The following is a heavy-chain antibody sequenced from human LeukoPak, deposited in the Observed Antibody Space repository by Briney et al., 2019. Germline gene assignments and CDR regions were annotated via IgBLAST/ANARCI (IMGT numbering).Heavy chain of an antibody. J-gene: IGHJ5*02. Sequence: GGSLRLSCAASGFTFSTFWMSWVRQAPGKGLEWVANIKQDRSEKYYVDSVKGRFTISRDNAKDSLYLQMNSLKAEDTAVYYCARVRGYYDSSGYYSPWGQGTLVTVSS. CDR3: ARVRGYYDSSGYYSP. CDR1: GFTFSTFW. V-gene: IGHV3-7*01. D-gene: IGHD3-22*01. CDR2: IKQDRSEK.